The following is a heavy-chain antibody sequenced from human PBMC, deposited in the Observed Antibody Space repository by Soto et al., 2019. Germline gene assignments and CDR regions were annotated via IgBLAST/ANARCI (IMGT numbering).Heavy chain of an antibody. CDR3: ARVHSSSSGRYYYYGMDV. CDR1: GYTFTSYA. Sequence: QVQLVQSGAEVKKPGASVKVSCKASGYTFTSYAMHWVRQAPGQRLEWMGWINAGNGNTKYSQKFQGRVTITRDTSASTAYMELSSLRSEDTAVYYCARVHSSSSGRYYYYGMDVWGQGTTVTVSS. CDR2: INAGNGNT. V-gene: IGHV1-3*01. J-gene: IGHJ6*02. D-gene: IGHD6-6*01.